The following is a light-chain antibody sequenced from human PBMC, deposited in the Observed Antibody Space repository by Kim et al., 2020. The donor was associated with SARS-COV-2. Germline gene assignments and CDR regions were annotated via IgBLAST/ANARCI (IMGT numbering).Light chain of an antibody. Sequence: SPGERATLSCKARQSVSSSSLAWSQQKPGQGPGRLFCGASSRGTGIPDRFSGRGAGTDFTLTISRLEPEDFAVYYCQQYYSSPITFGQGTRLEIK. J-gene: IGKJ5*01. CDR3: QQYYSSPIT. CDR1: QSVSSSS. CDR2: GAS. V-gene: IGKV3-20*01.